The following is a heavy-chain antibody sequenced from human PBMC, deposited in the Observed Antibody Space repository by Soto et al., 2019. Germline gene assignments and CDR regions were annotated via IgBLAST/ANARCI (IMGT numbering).Heavy chain of an antibody. J-gene: IGHJ4*02. V-gene: IGHV1-8*01. Sequence: ASVKVSCKASGYTFTSYGINWVRQAAGQGLEWMGWMNPNSGNTGYAQKFQGRVTMTRNTSISTAYMELSSLRSEDTAVYYCAPYDSSGYYYPDWGQGTLVTVSS. D-gene: IGHD3-22*01. CDR1: GYTFTSYG. CDR2: MNPNSGNT. CDR3: APYDSSGYYYPD.